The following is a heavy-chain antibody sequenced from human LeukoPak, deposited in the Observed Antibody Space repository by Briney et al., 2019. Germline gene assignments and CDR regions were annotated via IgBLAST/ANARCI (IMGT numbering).Heavy chain of an antibody. CDR1: GFTFSNYG. D-gene: IGHD4-23*01. CDR3: AKRWFLDY. Sequence: GGSLRLSCAPSGFTFSNYGMSWVRQAPGKGLEWVSAISGSGDDTYYADSVKGRFTISRDNSKNTLYLQMNSLRAEDTAVYYCAKRWFLDYWGQGTLVTVSS. J-gene: IGHJ4*02. CDR2: ISGSGDDT. V-gene: IGHV3-23*01.